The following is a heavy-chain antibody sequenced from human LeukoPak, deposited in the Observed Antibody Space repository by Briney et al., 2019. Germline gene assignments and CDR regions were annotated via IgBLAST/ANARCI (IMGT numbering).Heavy chain of an antibody. CDR2: IHYGGRT. Sequence: SETLSLTCTVSSGSISSSSYYWGWIRQPPGKGLEWIGNIHYGGRTNYNPSLKSRVTISVDTSKNQFSLKLSSVTAADTAVYYCARSGWGRSYYYYYYYMDVWGKGTTVTVSS. V-gene: IGHV4-39*07. CDR3: ARSGWGRSYYYYYYYMDV. D-gene: IGHD6-19*01. J-gene: IGHJ6*03. CDR1: SGSISSSSYY.